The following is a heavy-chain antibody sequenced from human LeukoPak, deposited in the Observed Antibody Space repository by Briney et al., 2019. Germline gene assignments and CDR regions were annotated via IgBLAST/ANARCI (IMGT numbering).Heavy chain of an antibody. Sequence: SETLSLTCTVSGYSISSGYYWGWIRQPPGKGLEWIGSIYHSGSTYYNPSLKSRVTISVDTSKNQFSLKLSSVIAADTAVYYCARTDYDSSGLDYWGQGTLVTVSS. V-gene: IGHV4-38-2*02. CDR3: ARTDYDSSGLDY. CDR1: GYSISSGYY. J-gene: IGHJ4*02. D-gene: IGHD3-22*01. CDR2: IYHSGST.